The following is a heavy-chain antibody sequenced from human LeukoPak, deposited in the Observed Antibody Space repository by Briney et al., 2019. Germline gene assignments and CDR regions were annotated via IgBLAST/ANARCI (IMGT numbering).Heavy chain of an antibody. CDR3: AKDDSTDWYYFDY. D-gene: IGHD6-19*01. V-gene: IGHV3-30*02. Sequence: GGSLRLSCAASGFSFSSYGMHWVRQAPGKGLEWVAFIRYDGSNTYYADSVKGRFTISRDNSKNTLYLQMNSLRPEDTAMYYCAKDDSTDWYYFDYWGRGTLVTVSS. CDR2: IRYDGSNT. J-gene: IGHJ4*02. CDR1: GFSFSSYG.